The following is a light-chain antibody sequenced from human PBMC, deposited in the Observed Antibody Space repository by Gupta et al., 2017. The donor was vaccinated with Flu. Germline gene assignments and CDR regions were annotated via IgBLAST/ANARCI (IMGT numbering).Light chain of an antibody. J-gene: IGKJ2*01. CDR3: QQRSKWPLT. V-gene: IGKV3-11*01. Sequence: EIVLTQSPATLSLSPGERATLSCRASQSVSSYLAWYQQKPGQAPKLLIYDASNRATGIPARFSGSGSGTDFTLTISSLQPEDSAVYYCQQRSKWPLTFGQGTKVEIK. CDR1: QSVSSY. CDR2: DAS.